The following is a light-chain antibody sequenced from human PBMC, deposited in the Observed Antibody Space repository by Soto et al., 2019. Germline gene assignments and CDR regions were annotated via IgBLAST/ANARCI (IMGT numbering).Light chain of an antibody. CDR3: QQSYSTPRT. Sequence: DIQMTQSPSSLSASVGDRVTITCRASQSISSNLKWYQQKPGKAPKLLIYAASSLQSGVPSRFSGSGSGTDFTLTISNLQPEDFATYYCQQSYSTPRTFGQGTKLEIK. V-gene: IGKV1-39*01. J-gene: IGKJ2*01. CDR1: QSISSN. CDR2: AAS.